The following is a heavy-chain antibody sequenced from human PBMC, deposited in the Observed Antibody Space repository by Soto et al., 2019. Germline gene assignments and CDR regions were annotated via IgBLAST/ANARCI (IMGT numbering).Heavy chain of an antibody. CDR2: IDPSDSYT. CDR3: AITSYCSSTSCFYYYYGMDV. V-gene: IGHV5-10-1*01. Sequence: GESLKISCKGSGYSFTSYWISWVRQMPGKGLEWMGRIDPSDSYTNYSPSFQGHVTISADKSISTAYLQWSSLKASDTAMYYCAITSYCSSTSCFYYYYGMDVWGQGTTVTVSS. CDR1: GYSFTSYW. D-gene: IGHD2-2*01. J-gene: IGHJ6*02.